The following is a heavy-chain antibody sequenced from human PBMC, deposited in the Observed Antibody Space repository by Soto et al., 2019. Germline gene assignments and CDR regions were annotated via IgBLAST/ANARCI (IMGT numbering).Heavy chain of an antibody. CDR3: ARGASMDV. J-gene: IGHJ6*02. V-gene: IGHV1-2*02. CDR2: INPNTGAT. Sequence: ASVKVSCKASGYTFTGYYLNWVRQAPGQGPEWMGWINPNTGATNYVQKFKGRVTITRDTSASTAYMELSSLRSEDTAVYYCARGASMDVWGQGTTVTVSS. CDR1: GYTFTGYY.